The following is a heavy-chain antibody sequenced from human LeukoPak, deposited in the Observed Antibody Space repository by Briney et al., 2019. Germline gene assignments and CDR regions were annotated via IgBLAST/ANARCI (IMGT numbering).Heavy chain of an antibody. J-gene: IGHJ6*02. Sequence: PGGSLRLSCAASGFTFNNYGMHWVRQAPGKGLEWMALIWYDGSNKYYADSVKGRFTISRDNSKNTLYLQINSLRAEDTAVYYCSREYFDWSRNYYYGMDVWGQGTTVTVSS. V-gene: IGHV3-33*01. D-gene: IGHD3-9*01. CDR2: IWYDGSNK. CDR3: SREYFDWSRNYYYGMDV. CDR1: GFTFNNYG.